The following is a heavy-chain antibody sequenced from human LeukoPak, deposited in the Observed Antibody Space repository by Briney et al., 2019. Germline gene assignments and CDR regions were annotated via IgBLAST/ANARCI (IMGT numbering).Heavy chain of an antibody. CDR1: GYTFTGYY. J-gene: IGHJ4*02. D-gene: IGHD5-18*01. Sequence: ASVKVSSKASGYTFTGYYMHWVRQAPGQGLEWMGWTNPNSGGTNYAQKFQGRVTMTRDTSTSTVYMELSSLRSEDTAVYYCARDEDTAMVWADYWGQGTLVTVSS. CDR2: TNPNSGGT. CDR3: ARDEDTAMVWADY. V-gene: IGHV1-2*02.